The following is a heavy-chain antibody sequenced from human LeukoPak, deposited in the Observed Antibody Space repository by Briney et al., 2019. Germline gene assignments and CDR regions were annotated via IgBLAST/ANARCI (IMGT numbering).Heavy chain of an antibody. J-gene: IGHJ4*02. V-gene: IGHV3-48*03. CDR2: VSSSGSTM. D-gene: IGHD6-13*01. CDR3: AREGTAAGADY. CDR1: GFTFGSYE. Sequence: PGGSLRLSCAASGFTFGSYEMNWVRQGPGKGLEWVSYVSSSGSTMYYADSVKGRFTISRDNAKNSLYLQMNSLRAEDTAVYYCAREGTAAGADYWGQGTLVTVSS.